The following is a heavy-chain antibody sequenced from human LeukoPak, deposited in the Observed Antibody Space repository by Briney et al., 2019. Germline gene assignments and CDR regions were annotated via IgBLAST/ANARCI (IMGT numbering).Heavy chain of an antibody. Sequence: SETLSLTCTVSGGSVSSYYWSWIRQPAGKGLEWIGRIYTSGSTNYNPSLKSRVTMSVDTSKNQFSLKLSSVTAADTAVYYCARVSWGSSSSGGNDYYYYMDVRGKGTTVTVP. CDR3: ARVSWGSSSSGGNDYYYYMDV. V-gene: IGHV4-4*07. CDR1: GGSVSSYY. J-gene: IGHJ6*03. CDR2: IYTSGST. D-gene: IGHD6-6*01.